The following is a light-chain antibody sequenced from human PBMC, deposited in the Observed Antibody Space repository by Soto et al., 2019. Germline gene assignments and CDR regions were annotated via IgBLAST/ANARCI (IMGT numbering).Light chain of an antibody. Sequence: QAVVTQPRSVSGSPGQSVTISCTGTSSDVGAYRYVSWYQQHPDKAPKLMIYDVSQRPSGVPDRFSGSKSGYTAFLTISGLQDEDEAEYYCCSYAGRDTYVVFGGGTKVTVL. CDR2: DVS. J-gene: IGLJ2*01. V-gene: IGLV2-11*01. CDR1: SSDVGAYRY. CDR3: CSYAGRDTYVV.